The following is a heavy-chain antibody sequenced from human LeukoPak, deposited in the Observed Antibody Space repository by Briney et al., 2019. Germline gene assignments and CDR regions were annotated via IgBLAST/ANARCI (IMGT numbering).Heavy chain of an antibody. CDR2: IGDSGERA. J-gene: IGHJ4*02. Sequence: GGSLRLSCVASGFTFNNYAMSWVRQAPGKGLEWVSGIGDSGERAYYADSVKGRFSISRDNSRNTLYLQMNSLRAEDTALYFCAKSMVLVVSGAMYVYWGQGTRVTVP. CDR1: GFTFNNYA. CDR3: AKSMVLVVSGAMYVY. V-gene: IGHV3-23*01. D-gene: IGHD2-2*01.